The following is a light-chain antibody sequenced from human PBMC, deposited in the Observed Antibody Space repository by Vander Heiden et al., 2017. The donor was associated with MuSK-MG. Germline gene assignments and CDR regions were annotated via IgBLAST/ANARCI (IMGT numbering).Light chain of an antibody. CDR1: QSISSY. Sequence: DSQRTQSPSSLSASVGDRVTITCRASQSISSYLNWYQQKPGKAPKLLIYAASSLQSGVPSRFSGSGSGTDFTLTISSLQPEDFATYYCQQRYSTPRTFGQGTKLXIK. CDR3: QQRYSTPRT. J-gene: IGKJ2*01. CDR2: AAS. V-gene: IGKV1-39*01.